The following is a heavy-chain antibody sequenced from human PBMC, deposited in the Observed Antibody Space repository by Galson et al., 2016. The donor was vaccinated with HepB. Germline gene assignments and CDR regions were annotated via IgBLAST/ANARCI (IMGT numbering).Heavy chain of an antibody. CDR3: AKARTVSYIAPAGSD. CDR1: GYFFSDFS. Sequence: SLRLSCAASGYFFSDFSMNWVRQAPGEGLEWVSYISSSSGVLYYADSVKGRFTIPRDNSKNTLYLQMNSLRAEDTAVYNCAKARTVSYIAPAGSDWGQGTLVTVSS. V-gene: IGHV3-48*01. CDR2: ISSSSGVL. J-gene: IGHJ3*01. D-gene: IGHD6-13*01.